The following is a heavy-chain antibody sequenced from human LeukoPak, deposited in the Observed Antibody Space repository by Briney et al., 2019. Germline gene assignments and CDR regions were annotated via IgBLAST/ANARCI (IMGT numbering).Heavy chain of an antibody. CDR3: ARGRSSGYYTEFDY. Sequence: SEALSLTCTVSGGSISSYYWSWIRQPPGKGLEWLGYIYYSGSTNYNPSLKSRVTISVDTSKNQFSLKLSSVTAADTAVYYCARGRSSGYYTEFDYWGQGTLVTVSS. CDR2: IYYSGST. V-gene: IGHV4-59*01. D-gene: IGHD3-22*01. J-gene: IGHJ4*02. CDR1: GGSISSYY.